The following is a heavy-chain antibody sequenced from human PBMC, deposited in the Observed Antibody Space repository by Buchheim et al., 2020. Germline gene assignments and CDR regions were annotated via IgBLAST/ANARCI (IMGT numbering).Heavy chain of an antibody. Sequence: QVQLQESGPGLVKPSQTLSLTCTVSGGSISRGSYYWSWIRQPAGKGLEWIGRIYTSGSTNYNPSLKSRVTISVDTSKNQFSLKLSSVTAADTAVYYCARGLDDFWSGDWYYYGMDVWGQGTT. CDR3: ARGLDDFWSGDWYYYGMDV. V-gene: IGHV4-61*02. D-gene: IGHD3-3*01. CDR1: GGSISRGSYY. J-gene: IGHJ6*02. CDR2: IYTSGST.